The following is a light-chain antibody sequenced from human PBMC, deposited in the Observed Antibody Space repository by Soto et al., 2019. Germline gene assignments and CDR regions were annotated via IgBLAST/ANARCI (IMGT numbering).Light chain of an antibody. CDR2: KAS. CDR1: QSISSW. Sequence: DIQMTQSPSTLSASVGDRVTITCRASQSISSWLAWYQQKPGKAPKLLIYKASSLESGVPSRFSGSGSGTEFTLTISSLQPDDFAVYYCQQYGGSPETFGQGTKVEIK. J-gene: IGKJ1*01. V-gene: IGKV1-5*03. CDR3: QQYGGSPET.